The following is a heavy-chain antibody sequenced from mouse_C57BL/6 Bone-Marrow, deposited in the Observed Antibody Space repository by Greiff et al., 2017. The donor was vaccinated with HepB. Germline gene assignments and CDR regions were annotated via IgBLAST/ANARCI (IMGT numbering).Heavy chain of an antibody. Sequence: EVQLVQSGAELVKPGASVKLSCTASGFTFNDYYMRWVKQRTEQGLEWIGRIDPEDGETNYDPKFQGKATITADTSSSTAYLQLSSLTSEDTAVYYCGSLGRLDYWGQGTPLTVSS. V-gene: IGHV14-2*01. CDR1: GFTFNDYY. CDR2: IDPEDGET. CDR3: GSLGRLDY. D-gene: IGHD6-2*01. J-gene: IGHJ2*01.